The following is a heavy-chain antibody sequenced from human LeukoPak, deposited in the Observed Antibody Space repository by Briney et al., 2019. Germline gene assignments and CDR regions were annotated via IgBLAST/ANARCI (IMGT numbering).Heavy chain of an antibody. J-gene: IGHJ5*02. CDR2: ISSHSIST. V-gene: IGHV3-11*05. CDR1: GFTFSDYY. D-gene: IGHD3-16*01. CDR3: AKVLGRPRNNWFDP. Sequence: GGSLRLSCAASGFTFSDYYMSWIRQAPGKGLEWLSYISSHSISTNYADSVKGRFTSSRDNTKNSLYLQMNSLRAEDTAVYYCAKVLGRPRNNWFDPWGQGTLVTVSS.